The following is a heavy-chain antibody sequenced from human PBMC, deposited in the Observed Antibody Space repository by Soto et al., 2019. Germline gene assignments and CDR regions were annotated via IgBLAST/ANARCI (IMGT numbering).Heavy chain of an antibody. CDR1: GFSLSTSGVG. Sequence: QITLKESGPTLVRPTQTLTLTCTFSGFSLSTSGVGVGWIRQPPGKALEWLALIYWDDNKRYSPSLKSRLTITKDTSKNQVVLTMTNMDRVDTATYHCAHRRGFGELRYWGQGTLVTVSS. CDR3: AHRRGFGELRY. J-gene: IGHJ4*02. V-gene: IGHV2-5*02. D-gene: IGHD3-10*01. CDR2: IYWDDNK.